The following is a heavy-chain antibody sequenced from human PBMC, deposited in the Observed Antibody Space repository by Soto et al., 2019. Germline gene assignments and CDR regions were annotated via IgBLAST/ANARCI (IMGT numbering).Heavy chain of an antibody. CDR2: IKHYATA. V-gene: IGHV4-34*02. J-gene: IGHJ5*01. Sequence: QVQLQQWGAGLLKPSETLSLTCAVSGGTLSPYYWAWVRQPPGKGLEWIGEIKHYATARYSPSLRSRVTMSVYRAKNQAARRLDSVPAAATALYFCARPPGVHTAALKRVYHNWLDSWGQGTLVTVSS. CDR1: GGTLSPYY. CDR3: ARPPGVHTAALKRVYHNWLDS. D-gene: IGHD6-25*01.